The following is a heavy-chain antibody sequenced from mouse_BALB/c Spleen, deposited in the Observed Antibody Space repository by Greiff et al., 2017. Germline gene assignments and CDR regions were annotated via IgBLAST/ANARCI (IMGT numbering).Heavy chain of an antibody. CDR1: GFTFSRYA. J-gene: IGHJ2*01. Sequence: EVQGVESGGGLVKPGGSLKLSCAASGFTFSRYAMSWVRQTPEKRLEWVASISSGGSTYYPDSVKGRFTISRDNARNILYLERSSLRAEDTAMYYCRRGCLDYWGQGTTLTVSS. CDR3: RRGCLDY. CDR2: ISSGGST. V-gene: IGHV5-6-5*01.